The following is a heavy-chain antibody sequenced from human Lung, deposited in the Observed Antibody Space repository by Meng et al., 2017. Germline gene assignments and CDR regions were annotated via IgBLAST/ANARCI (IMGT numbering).Heavy chain of an antibody. V-gene: IGHV4-30-4*01. CDR2: IYNSGST. J-gene: IGHJ2*01. CDR1: GGSISSSNYY. CDR3: ARGQKGYFDL. Sequence: QVQLQEQGLGRLKPYQTLSLTCTVSGGSISSSNYYWSWIRQPPGKGLEWSGHIYNSGSTYYNPSLKSRITISVDTSKNQFSLKLSSVTAADTAVYYCARGQKGYFDLWGRGTLVTVSS.